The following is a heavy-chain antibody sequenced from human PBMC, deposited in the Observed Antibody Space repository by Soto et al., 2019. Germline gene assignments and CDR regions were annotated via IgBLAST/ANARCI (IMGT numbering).Heavy chain of an antibody. D-gene: IGHD3-22*01. Sequence: QVHLVESGGGVVQPGRSLRLSCAASGFTFSNHGMYWVRQAPGKGLEWVAVIWYDGSNKYYADSVKGRFTISRDNSKNTLYLQMNSLRPADTALYYCARGIVVGGLDSWGQGTLVTVSS. CDR3: ARGIVVGGLDS. V-gene: IGHV3-33*01. J-gene: IGHJ4*02. CDR1: GFTFSNHG. CDR2: IWYDGSNK.